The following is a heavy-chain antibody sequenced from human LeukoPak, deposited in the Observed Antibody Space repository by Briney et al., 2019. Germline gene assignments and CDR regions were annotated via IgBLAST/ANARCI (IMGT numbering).Heavy chain of an antibody. V-gene: IGHV3-20*04. CDR2: INWNGGST. CDR1: GFTFDDYG. CDR3: ARVASRAYGDYFDY. D-gene: IGHD4-17*01. J-gene: IGHJ4*02. Sequence: GGSLRLSCAASGFTFDDYGMTWVRQAPGRGLEWVSGINWNGGSTGYADSVKGRFTISRDNAKNSLYLQMNSLRAEDTALYYCARVASRAYGDYFDYWGQGTLVTVSS.